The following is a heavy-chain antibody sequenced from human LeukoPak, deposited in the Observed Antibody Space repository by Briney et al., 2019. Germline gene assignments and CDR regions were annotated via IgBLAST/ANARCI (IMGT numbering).Heavy chain of an antibody. V-gene: IGHV3-53*01. J-gene: IGHJ2*01. CDR2: IYSGGST. D-gene: IGHD5-12*01. Sequence: GGSLRLSCAASGFTVSSNYMSWVRQAPGKGLEWVSVIYSGGSTYYADSVKGRFTISRDNSKNTLYLQMNSLRAEDTAVYYCARDYSSGYDSYWYFDLWGRGTLVTVSS. CDR1: GFTVSSNY. CDR3: ARDYSSGYDSYWYFDL.